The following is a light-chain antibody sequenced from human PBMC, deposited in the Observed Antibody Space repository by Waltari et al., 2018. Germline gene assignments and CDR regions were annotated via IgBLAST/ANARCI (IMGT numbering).Light chain of an antibody. CDR1: RRDVGGYKY. V-gene: IGLV2-8*01. J-gene: IGLJ2*01. CDR3: SSYAVSNNLL. CDR2: EVN. Sequence: QSALTQPPSASGSPGQSVTISCTGTRRDVGGYKYVSWYQQHPGKAPRLIIYEVNRRPSGVPDRFSGSKSGNTASLTVSGLQAEDEADYYCSSYAVSNNLLFGGGTKLTVL.